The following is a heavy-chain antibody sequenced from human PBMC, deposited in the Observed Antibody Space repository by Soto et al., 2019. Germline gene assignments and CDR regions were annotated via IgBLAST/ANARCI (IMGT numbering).Heavy chain of an antibody. CDR2: ISGSGGST. Sequence: GGSLRLSCAASGFTFSSYTMSWVRQAPGKGLEWVSAISGSGGSTYYADSVKGRFTISRDNSKNTLYLQMNSLRAEDTAVYYCAKSIFQYTVTPPVDYWGQGTLVTVSS. CDR1: GFTFSSYT. J-gene: IGHJ4*02. D-gene: IGHD4-17*01. V-gene: IGHV3-23*01. CDR3: AKSIFQYTVTPPVDY.